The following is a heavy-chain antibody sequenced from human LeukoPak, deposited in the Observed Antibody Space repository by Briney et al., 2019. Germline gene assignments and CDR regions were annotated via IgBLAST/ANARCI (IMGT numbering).Heavy chain of an antibody. CDR3: TRQYYYNTGYYYFDY. Sequence: PSEILFPSCSVSGDAITGSSYYWGWIRQPPGKGLEWIGSMYYSGSTYSNPSLKSRVTMSADTSKNQFSLKLSSVSAADTAVYYCTRQYYYNTGYYYFDYWGQGTLVTDSS. D-gene: IGHD3-10*01. CDR2: MYYSGST. V-gene: IGHV4-39*01. CDR1: GDAITGSSYY. J-gene: IGHJ4*02.